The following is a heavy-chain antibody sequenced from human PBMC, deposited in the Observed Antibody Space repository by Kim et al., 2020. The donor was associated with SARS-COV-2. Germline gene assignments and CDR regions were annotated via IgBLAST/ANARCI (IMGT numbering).Heavy chain of an antibody. V-gene: IGHV4-31*03. CDR2: IYYSGST. J-gene: IGHJ6*03. Sequence: SETLSLTCTVSGGSISSGGYYWSWIRQHPGKGLEWIGYIYYSGSTYYNPSLKSRVTISVDTSKNQFSLKLSSVTAADTAVYYCARVGLGLRPSYYYYMDVWGKGTTVTVSS. CDR3: ARVGLGLRPSYYYYMDV. D-gene: IGHD3-16*01. CDR1: GGSISSGGYY.